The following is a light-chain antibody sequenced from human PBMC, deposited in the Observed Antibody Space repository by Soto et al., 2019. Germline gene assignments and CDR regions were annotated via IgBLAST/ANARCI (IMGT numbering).Light chain of an antibody. CDR1: QSVSSS. V-gene: IGKV3-11*01. CDR2: GAS. Sequence: EIQLTHSRATQPWARGERATLSSTASQSVSSSLAWYQQKHGQAPRLLIYGASSRATGIPDRFSGSGSGTDFNLTISSLQPADFATYYCQQHGQWPITFGQGTRLEIK. CDR3: QQHGQWPIT. J-gene: IGKJ5*01.